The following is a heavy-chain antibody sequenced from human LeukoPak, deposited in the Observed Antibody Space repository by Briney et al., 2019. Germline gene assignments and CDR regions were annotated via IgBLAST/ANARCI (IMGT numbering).Heavy chain of an antibody. CDR2: ISSSSYI. V-gene: IGHV3-21*04. CDR3: ATRGHSSSWYYFDY. J-gene: IGHJ4*02. D-gene: IGHD6-13*01. Sequence: GGSLRLSCAASGFTFSSYSMNWVRQAPGKGLEWVSSISSSSYIYYADSVKGRFTISRDNAKNSLYLQMNSLRAEDTALYYCATRGHSSSWYYFDYWGQGTLVTVSS. CDR1: GFTFSSYS.